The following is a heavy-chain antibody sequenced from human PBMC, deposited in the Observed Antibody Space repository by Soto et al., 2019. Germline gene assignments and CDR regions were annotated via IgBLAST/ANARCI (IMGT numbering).Heavy chain of an antibody. CDR3: VRDGTKTLRDWFDP. D-gene: IGHD1-1*01. V-gene: IGHV4-4*07. Sequence: PSETLSLTCTISGASISGFYWSWIRKSAGKGLEWIGRIYATGTTDYNPSLKSRVMMSVDTSKKQFSLKLRSVTAADTAVYYCVRDGTKTLRDWFDPWGQGISVTVSS. CDR2: IYATGTT. CDR1: GASISGFY. J-gene: IGHJ5*02.